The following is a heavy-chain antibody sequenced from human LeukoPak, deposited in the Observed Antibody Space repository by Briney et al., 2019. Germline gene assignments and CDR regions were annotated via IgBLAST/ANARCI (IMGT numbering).Heavy chain of an antibody. CDR3: ARDQKIMATIPAYYMDV. D-gene: IGHD5-24*01. J-gene: IGHJ6*03. CDR1: GFIFRSYW. CDR2: IKQDGSEK. Sequence: PGGSLRLSCAASGFIFRSYWMSWVRQAPGKGLEWVANIKQDGSEKYYVDSVKGRFTISRDNAKNSLFLQMNSLRAEDTAVYYCARDQKIMATIPAYYMDVWGKGTTVTISS. V-gene: IGHV3-7*01.